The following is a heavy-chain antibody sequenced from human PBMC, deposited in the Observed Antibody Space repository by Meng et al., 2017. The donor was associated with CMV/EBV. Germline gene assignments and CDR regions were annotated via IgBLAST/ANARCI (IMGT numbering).Heavy chain of an antibody. CDR3: ARGEIAVAAAIDY. Sequence: GRSLRLSCAASGFTFSSYAMHWVRRAPGKGLEWVAVISYDGSNKYYADSVKGRFTISRDNSKNTLYLQMNSLGAEDTAVYYCARGEIAVAAAIDYWGQGTLVTVSS. CDR2: ISYDGSNK. D-gene: IGHD6-19*01. CDR1: GFTFSSYA. V-gene: IGHV3-30*04. J-gene: IGHJ4*02.